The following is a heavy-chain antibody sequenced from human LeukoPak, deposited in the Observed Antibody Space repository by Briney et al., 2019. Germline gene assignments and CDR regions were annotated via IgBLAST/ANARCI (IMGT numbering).Heavy chain of an antibody. CDR2: LKGDGNKK. J-gene: IGHJ5*02. V-gene: IGHV3-7*01. Sequence: GGSLRLSCAASGFSFSNYWMRWVRQAPGKGLEWVATLKGDGNKKDYVDSVRGRFTVSIDNAKNSLYLQMSSLRVEDTAIYYCESTTGPWGQGTLVTVSS. D-gene: IGHD1-7*01. CDR3: ESTTGP. CDR1: GFSFSNYW.